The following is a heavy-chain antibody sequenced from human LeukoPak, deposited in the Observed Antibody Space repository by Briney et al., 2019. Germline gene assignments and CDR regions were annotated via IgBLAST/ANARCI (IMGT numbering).Heavy chain of an antibody. CDR2: IIPILGIA. CDR3: ARAVGYSYGTNYFDY. D-gene: IGHD5-18*01. J-gene: IGHJ4*02. V-gene: IGHV1-69*04. CDR1: GGTFSSYA. Sequence: SVKVSCKASGGTFSSYAISWVRQAPEQGLEWMGRIIPILGIANYAQKFQGRVTITANKSTSTAYMELSSLRSEDTAVYYCARAVGYSYGTNYFDYWGQGTLVTVSS.